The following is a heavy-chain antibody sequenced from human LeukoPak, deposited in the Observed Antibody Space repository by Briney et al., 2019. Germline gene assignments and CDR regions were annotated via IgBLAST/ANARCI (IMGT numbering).Heavy chain of an antibody. V-gene: IGHV3-30*18. CDR1: GFTFSSYG. CDR2: ISYDGSNK. CDR3: AKSKDGYNLIDY. J-gene: IGHJ4*02. Sequence: PGGSLRLSCAASGFTFSSYGMHWVRQAPGKGLEWVAVISYDGSNKYYADSVKGRFTISRDNSKNTLYLQMNSLRAEDTAVYYCAKSKDGYNLIDYWGQGTLVTVSS. D-gene: IGHD5-24*01.